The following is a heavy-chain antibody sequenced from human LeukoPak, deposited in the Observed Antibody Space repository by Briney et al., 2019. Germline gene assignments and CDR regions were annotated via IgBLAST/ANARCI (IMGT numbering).Heavy chain of an antibody. Sequence: SSETLSLTCTVSGGSISSYYWSWIRQPPGKGLEWIGYIYYSGSTNYNPSLKSRVTISVDTSKNQFSLKLSSVTAADTVVYYCARSPSSSWYDSGGYYYYYGMDVWGQGTTVTVSS. J-gene: IGHJ6*02. V-gene: IGHV4-59*01. CDR1: GGSISSYY. CDR3: ARSPSSSWYDSGGYYYYYGMDV. CDR2: IYYSGST. D-gene: IGHD6-13*01.